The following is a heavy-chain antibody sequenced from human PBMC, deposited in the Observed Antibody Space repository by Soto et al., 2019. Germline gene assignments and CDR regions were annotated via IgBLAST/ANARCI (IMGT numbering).Heavy chain of an antibody. CDR3: ATVGTIRFLEYDY. D-gene: IGHD3-3*01. Sequence: SSVKVSCKVSGYTLTELSMRWVRQAPGKGLEWMGGFDPEDGETIYTQKFQGRVTMTEDTSTDTAYMELSSLRSEDTAVYYCATVGTIRFLEYDYWGQGTLVIVSS. V-gene: IGHV1-24*01. J-gene: IGHJ4*02. CDR2: FDPEDGET. CDR1: GYTLTELS.